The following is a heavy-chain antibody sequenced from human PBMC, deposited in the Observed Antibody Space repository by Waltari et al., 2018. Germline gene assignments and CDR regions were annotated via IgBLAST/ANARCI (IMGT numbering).Heavy chain of an antibody. CDR2: IKGDGSEK. D-gene: IGHD1-26*01. CDR3: ARFSVGIVRATNGY. J-gene: IGHJ4*02. CDR1: GFTFSSYW. V-gene: IGHV3-7*03. Sequence: VQLVQSGGGLVQPGGSLRLSCAASGFTFSSYWMYWVRQAPGKGLEGVANIKGDGSEKNYVDSVKGRFTISRDNAKNSLYLQMNSLRADDTAMYYCARFSVGIVRATNGYWGQGTLVTFSS.